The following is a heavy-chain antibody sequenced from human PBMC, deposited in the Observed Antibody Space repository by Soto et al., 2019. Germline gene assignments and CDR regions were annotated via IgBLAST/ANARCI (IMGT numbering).Heavy chain of an antibody. CDR2: ISWNSGSI. CDR1: GFTFDDYA. D-gene: IGHD3-3*01. CDR3: AKAARGYYDFWSGYRLFYGMDV. V-gene: IGHV3-9*01. J-gene: IGHJ6*02. Sequence: EVQLVESGGGLVQPGRSLRLSCAASGFTFDDYAMHWVRQAPGKGLEWVSGISWNSGSIGYADSVKGRFTISRDNAKNALYLQMNSLRAEDTALYYCAKAARGYYDFWSGYRLFYGMDVWGQGTTVTVSS.